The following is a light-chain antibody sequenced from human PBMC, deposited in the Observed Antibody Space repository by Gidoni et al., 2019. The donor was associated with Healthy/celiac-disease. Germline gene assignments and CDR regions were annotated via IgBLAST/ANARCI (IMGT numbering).Light chain of an antibody. CDR1: QSLLHSNGYNY. J-gene: IGKJ2*01. V-gene: IGKV2-28*01. CDR2: LGS. Sequence: DIVMTQSSLSLPVTPGEPASISCRSSQSLLHSNGYNYLDWYLQKPGQSPQLLIYLGSNRASGVPDRFSGSGSGTDFTLKISRVEAEDVGVYYCMQALQTPPYTFXQXTKLEIK. CDR3: MQALQTPPYT.